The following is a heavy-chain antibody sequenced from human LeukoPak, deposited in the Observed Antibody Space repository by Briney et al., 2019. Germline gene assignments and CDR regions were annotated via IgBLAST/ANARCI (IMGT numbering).Heavy chain of an antibody. J-gene: IGHJ5*02. CDR2: MNPNSGNT. D-gene: IGHD1-14*01. V-gene: IGHV1-8*03. CDR1: GYTFTSYD. Sequence: ASVKVSCKASGYTFTSYDINWVRQATGQGLEWMGWMNPNSGNTGYAQKFQGRVTITRNTSISTAYMELNSLRAEDTAVYYCAKNRPRRRPDRPLFDPWGQGTLVTVSS. CDR3: AKNRPRRRPDRPLFDP.